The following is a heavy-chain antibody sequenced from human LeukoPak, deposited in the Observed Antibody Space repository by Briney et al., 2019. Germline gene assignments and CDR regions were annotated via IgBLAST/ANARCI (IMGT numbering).Heavy chain of an antibody. V-gene: IGHV1-46*01. CDR3: AREAVTIFGLVRTQTTKSPHRFDP. D-gene: IGHD3-3*01. J-gene: IGHJ5*02. CDR2: INPSGGST. CDR1: GYTFTSYY. Sequence: ASVKVSCKASGYTFTSYYMHWVRQAPGQGLEWMGLINPSGGSTNYAQKFQGRVTTTRDMSTSTVYMELSSLRSEDTAVYYCAREAVTIFGLVRTQTTKSPHRFDPWGQGTLVTVSS.